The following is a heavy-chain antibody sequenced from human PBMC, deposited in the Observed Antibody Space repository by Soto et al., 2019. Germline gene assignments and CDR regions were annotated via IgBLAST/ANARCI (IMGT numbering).Heavy chain of an antibody. V-gene: IGHV3-30*18. J-gene: IGHJ4*02. CDR3: AKDGGYSYGYRWYFDY. CDR1: GFTFSRYG. D-gene: IGHD5-18*01. Sequence: QVQLVESGGGVVQPGRPLRLSCAASGFTFSRYGMHWVLQAPGKGLEWVAVISYDGRNKYYADSVKGRFTISRDHSKNTLYLQLNSLRAEDTAVYYCAKDGGYSYGYRWYFDYWGQGTLVTVSS. CDR2: ISYDGRNK.